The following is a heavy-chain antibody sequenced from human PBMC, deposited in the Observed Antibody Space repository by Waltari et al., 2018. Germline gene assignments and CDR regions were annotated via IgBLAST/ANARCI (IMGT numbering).Heavy chain of an antibody. J-gene: IGHJ4*02. CDR3: VHTGRFDY. D-gene: IGHD3-10*01. CDR1: LIFSNAC. CDR2: IKSKPEGGTT. V-gene: IGHV3-15*01. Sequence: LIFSNACVSWVCQGQVKGLECVGRIKSKPEGGTTDYAAPVKGRFTISREDSKNMLYLQMNRLKTEDIALYYCVHTGRFDYWGQGTLVTVSS.